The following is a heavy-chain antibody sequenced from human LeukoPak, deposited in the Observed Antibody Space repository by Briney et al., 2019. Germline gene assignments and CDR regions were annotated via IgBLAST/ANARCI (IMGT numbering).Heavy chain of an antibody. CDR3: ARVRGSSGSYEYYHYMDV. J-gene: IGHJ6*03. CDR2: IYYSGST. V-gene: IGHV4-59*01. CDR1: GGSITTYY. D-gene: IGHD1-26*01. Sequence: SETLSLTCTVSGGSITTYYWSWIRQPPGKGLEWIGYIYYSGSTNYNPSLNSRVTISVNTSENQFSLKLSSVTAADTAVYYCARVRGSSGSYEYYHYMDVWGKGTTVTISS.